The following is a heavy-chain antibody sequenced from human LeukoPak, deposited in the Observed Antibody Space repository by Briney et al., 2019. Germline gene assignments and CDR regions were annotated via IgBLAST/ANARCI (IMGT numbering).Heavy chain of an antibody. J-gene: IGHJ6*04. D-gene: IGHD3-10*01. CDR3: ARSGSGSYYYYYYYGMDV. V-gene: IGHV3-33*01. CDR2: IWYDGSNK. CDR1: GFTFSSYG. Sequence: GRSLRLSCAAPGFTFSSYGMHWVRQAPGKGLEWVAVIWYDGSNKYYADSVKGRFTISRDNSKNTLYLQMNSLRAEDTAVYYCARSGSGSYYYYYYYGMDVWGKGTTVTVSS.